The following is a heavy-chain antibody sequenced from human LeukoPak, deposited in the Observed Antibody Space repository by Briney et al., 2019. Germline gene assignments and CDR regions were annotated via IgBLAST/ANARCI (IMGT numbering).Heavy chain of an antibody. CDR3: AKGIAAAGAFDY. Sequence: PGGSLRLSCAASGFTFSSYVMSWVRQAPGKGLEWVSAISGSGGSTYYADSVKGRFTISRDNSKNTLYLQMNSLRAEDTAVYYCAKGIAAAGAFDYWGQGTLVTVSS. CDR2: ISGSGGST. D-gene: IGHD6-13*01. J-gene: IGHJ4*02. CDR1: GFTFSSYV. V-gene: IGHV3-23*01.